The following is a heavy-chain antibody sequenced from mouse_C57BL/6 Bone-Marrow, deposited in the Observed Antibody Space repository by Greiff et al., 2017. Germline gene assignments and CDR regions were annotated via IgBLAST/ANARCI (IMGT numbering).Heavy chain of an antibody. CDR3: AIYYDSGAWFAY. D-gene: IGHD2-4*01. Sequence: QVQLQQPGAELVKPGASVKLSCKASGYTFTSYWMHWVKQRPGQGLEWIGMIHPNSGSTNYNEKFKSKATLTVDKSSSTAYMPLSSLTSEDSAVYYGAIYYDSGAWFAYWGQGTTVTVSA. J-gene: IGHJ3*01. V-gene: IGHV1-64*01. CDR2: IHPNSGST. CDR1: GYTFTSYW.